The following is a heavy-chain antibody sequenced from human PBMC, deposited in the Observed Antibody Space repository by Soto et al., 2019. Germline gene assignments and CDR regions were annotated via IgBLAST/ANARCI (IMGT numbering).Heavy chain of an antibody. Sequence: QVHLVQSGAEVKKHGASVKVSCKGSGYVFTTYGITWVRHAPGQGLEWMAWIRAHNGNTDYAPKLQGRVTVTRDTSTNTAYMELRSLRSDDTAVYYCARGRSGDYCGQGALVTVYS. CDR3: ARGRSGDY. V-gene: IGHV1-18*01. CDR2: IRAHNGNT. CDR1: GYVFTTYG. J-gene: IGHJ4*02.